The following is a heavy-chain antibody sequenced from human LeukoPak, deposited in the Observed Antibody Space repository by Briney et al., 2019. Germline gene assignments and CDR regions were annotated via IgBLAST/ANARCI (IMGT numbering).Heavy chain of an antibody. J-gene: IGHJ4*02. V-gene: IGHV3-15*01. CDR1: GFTFLKAR. CDR2: IKRKIDGGTT. Sequence: GWSVRLSCAATGFTFLKARMRELRQARAKGLGWVGRIKRKIDGGTTDFAAPVKGRLTITRNDSKDTLHLQINSLKPEDTAVYYCTTESWGIEYWGQETLVTVSS. CDR3: TTESWGIEY. D-gene: IGHD3-16*01.